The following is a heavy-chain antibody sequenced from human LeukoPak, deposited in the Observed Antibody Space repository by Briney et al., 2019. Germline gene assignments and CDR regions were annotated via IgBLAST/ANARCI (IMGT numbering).Heavy chain of an antibody. CDR1: GGTFSSYA. Sequence: SVKVSCKASGGTFSSYAISWVRQAPGQGLEWMGRIIPILGIANYAQKFQGRVTITADKSTSTAYMELSSLRSEDTAVYYCARDVTYTFGGVIVIWYFDYWGQGTLVTVSS. V-gene: IGHV1-69*04. J-gene: IGHJ4*02. D-gene: IGHD3-16*02. CDR2: IIPILGIA. CDR3: ARDVTYTFGGVIVIWYFDY.